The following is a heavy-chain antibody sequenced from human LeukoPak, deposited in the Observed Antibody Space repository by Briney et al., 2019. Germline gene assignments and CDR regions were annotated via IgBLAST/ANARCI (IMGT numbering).Heavy chain of an antibody. D-gene: IGHD6-19*01. J-gene: IGHJ1*01. Sequence: PGGSLRLSCAASGFTFDNYAMNWVRQVPGKALEWISLISWNSGTIGYADSVKGRFTISRDNANNFLYLQMNSLRAEDTALYYCARAYKDRSLAGKKEFFQHWGQGTLVTVSS. V-gene: IGHV3-9*01. CDR3: ARAYKDRSLAGKKEFFQH. CDR2: ISWNSGTI. CDR1: GFTFDNYA.